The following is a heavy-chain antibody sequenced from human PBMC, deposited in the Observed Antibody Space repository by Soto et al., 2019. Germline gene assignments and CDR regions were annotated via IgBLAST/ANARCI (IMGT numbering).Heavy chain of an antibody. J-gene: IGHJ3*02. CDR3: ARMEVWFGRSAFDI. V-gene: IGHV3-48*01. CDR1: GFTFSSYS. CDR2: ISSSSSTI. Sequence: GGSLRLSCAASGFTFSSYSMNWVRQAPGKGLEWVSYISSSSSTIYYADSVKGRFTISRDNAKNSLYLQMNSLRAEDTAVYYCARMEVWFGRSAFDIWGQGTMVT. D-gene: IGHD3-10*01.